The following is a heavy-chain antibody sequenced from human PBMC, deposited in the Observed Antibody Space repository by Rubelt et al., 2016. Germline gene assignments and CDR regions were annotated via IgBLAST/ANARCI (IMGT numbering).Heavy chain of an antibody. Sequence: QLVESGGGVVQPGKSLRLSCAASGFTFSDSYMSWIRQAPGKGLEWVANIKQDGSEKYYVDSVKGRFTISRDNAKNSLYLQMNSLRGEDTAVYYCARVSAGTDYFDYWGQGTLVTVSS. CDR1: GFTFSDSY. J-gene: IGHJ4*02. CDR2: IKQDGSEK. V-gene: IGHV3-7*02. D-gene: IGHD1-1*01. CDR3: ARVSAGTDYFDY.